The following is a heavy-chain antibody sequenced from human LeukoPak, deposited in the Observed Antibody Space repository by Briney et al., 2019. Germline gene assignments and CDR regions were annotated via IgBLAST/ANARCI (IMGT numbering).Heavy chain of an antibody. Sequence: PSETLSLTCTVSGASISSSYWSWIRQPPGKGLEWIGRIYTSGSTNYNPSLKSRVTISVDTSKNQFSLKLSSVTAADTAVYYCARGGDTAMATPFGYWGQGTLVTVSS. CDR1: GASISSSY. CDR2: IYTSGST. CDR3: ARGGDTAMATPFGY. J-gene: IGHJ4*02. V-gene: IGHV4-4*08. D-gene: IGHD5-18*01.